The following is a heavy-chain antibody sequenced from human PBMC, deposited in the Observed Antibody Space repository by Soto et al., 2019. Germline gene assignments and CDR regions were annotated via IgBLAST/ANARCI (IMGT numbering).Heavy chain of an antibody. V-gene: IGHV3-23*01. Sequence: GGSLRLSCAASGLTFSSYAMSWVRQAPGKGLEWVSAISGSGGTTYYSDSVKGRFTISRDNSKNTVYLQMNDLRVEDAAEYFCAKDSWAIFGVPAGEYYAMDVWGQGTTVTVSS. CDR3: AKDSWAIFGVPAGEYYAMDV. CDR2: ISGSGGTT. J-gene: IGHJ6*02. CDR1: GLTFSSYA. D-gene: IGHD3-3*01.